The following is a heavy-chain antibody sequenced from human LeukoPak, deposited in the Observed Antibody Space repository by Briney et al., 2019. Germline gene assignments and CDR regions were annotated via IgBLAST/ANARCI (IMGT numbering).Heavy chain of an antibody. V-gene: IGHV4-59*01. CDR2: LYYTGST. CDR3: AGRTAATTRPFDY. Sequence: PSGTLSLTCSVSGVSIDSYHWSWIRQPPGKGLEWIGYLYYTGSTNYSPSFEGRVTISEDTSKNQISLRLTSVTAADTAVYYCAGRTAATTRPFDYWGQGTLVTVSS. CDR1: GVSIDSYH. J-gene: IGHJ4*02. D-gene: IGHD2-21*02.